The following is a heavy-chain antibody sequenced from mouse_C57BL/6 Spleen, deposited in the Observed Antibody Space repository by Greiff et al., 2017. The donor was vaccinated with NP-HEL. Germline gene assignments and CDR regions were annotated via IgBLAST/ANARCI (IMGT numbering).Heavy chain of an antibody. CDR1: GFSLTSYG. Sequence: VKVVESGPGLVQPSQRLSITCTVSGFSLTSYGVHWVRQSPGKGLEWLGVIWSGGSTDYNAAFISRLSISKDNSKSQVFFKMNSLQADDTAIYYCARNSDYDYFDYWGQGTTLTVSS. D-gene: IGHD2-4*01. V-gene: IGHV2-2*01. CDR2: IWSGGST. CDR3: ARNSDYDYFDY. J-gene: IGHJ2*01.